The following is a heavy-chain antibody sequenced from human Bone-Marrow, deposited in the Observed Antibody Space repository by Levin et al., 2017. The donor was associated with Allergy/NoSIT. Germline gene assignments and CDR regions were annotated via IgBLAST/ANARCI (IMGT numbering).Heavy chain of an antibody. V-gene: IGHV3-30*18. CDR3: AKDAGYNWNPLFDY. J-gene: IGHJ4*02. CDR1: GFTFSSYG. D-gene: IGHD1-20*01. CDR2: ISYDGSNK. Sequence: GGSLRLSCAASGFTFSSYGMHWVRQAPGKGLEWVAVISYDGSNKYYADSVKGRFTISRDNSKNTLYLQMNSLRAEDTAVYYCAKDAGYNWNPLFDYWGQGTLVTVSS.